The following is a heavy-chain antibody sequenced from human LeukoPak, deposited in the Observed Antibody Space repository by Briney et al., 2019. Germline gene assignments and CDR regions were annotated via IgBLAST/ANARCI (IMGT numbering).Heavy chain of an antibody. J-gene: IGHJ6*02. CDR3: ATENGDPTPQYYYYGMDV. D-gene: IGHD4-17*01. Sequence: GASVKVSCKVSGYTLTELSMHWVRQAPGKGLEWMGGFDPEDGETIYAQKFQGRVTMTEDTSTDTAYMELSSLRSEDTAVYYCATENGDPTPQYYYYGMDVWGQGTTVTVSS. CDR2: FDPEDGET. V-gene: IGHV1-24*01. CDR1: GYTLTELS.